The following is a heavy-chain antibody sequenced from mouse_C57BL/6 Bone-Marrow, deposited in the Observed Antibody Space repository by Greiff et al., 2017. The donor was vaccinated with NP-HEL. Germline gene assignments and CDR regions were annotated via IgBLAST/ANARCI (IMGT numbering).Heavy chain of an antibody. CDR1: GYTFTDYY. CDR2: IYPGSGNT. J-gene: IGHJ4*01. Sequence: VQLQESGAELVRPGASVKLSCKASGYTFTDYYINWVKQRPGQGLEWIARIYPGSGNTYYNEKFKGKATLTAEKSSSTAYMQLSSLTSEDSAVYFCARSSGSLYYAMDYWGQGTSVTVSS. CDR3: ARSSGSLYYAMDY. V-gene: IGHV1-76*01. D-gene: IGHD3-2*02.